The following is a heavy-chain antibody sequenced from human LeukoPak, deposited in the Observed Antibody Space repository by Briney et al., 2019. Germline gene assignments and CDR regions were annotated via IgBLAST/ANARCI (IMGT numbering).Heavy chain of an antibody. Sequence: RWASVKVSCKASGYTFTSYAMHWVRQAPGQRLEWMGWINAGNGNTKYSQKFQGRVTITRDTSASTAYMEPSSLRSEDTAVYYCARGVSQWSSLFDYWGQGTLVTVSS. V-gene: IGHV1-3*01. CDR3: ARGVSQWSSLFDY. D-gene: IGHD2-8*01. J-gene: IGHJ4*02. CDR2: INAGNGNT. CDR1: GYTFTSYA.